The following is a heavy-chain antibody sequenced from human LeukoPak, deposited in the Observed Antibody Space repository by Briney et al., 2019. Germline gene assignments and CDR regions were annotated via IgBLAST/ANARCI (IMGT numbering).Heavy chain of an antibody. CDR2: ISDDGRT. CDR1: GGSISTYY. CDR3: ARHWAYGRFDY. D-gene: IGHD3-10*01. V-gene: IGHV4-59*08. Sequence: SETLSLTCTVSGGSISTYYWTWIRQPPGKGLEWIGCISDDGRTTEHPSPNSRVTLSLDASKNQISLNLRFVTAADTAVYYCARHWAYGRFDYWGQGTLVTVSS. J-gene: IGHJ4*02.